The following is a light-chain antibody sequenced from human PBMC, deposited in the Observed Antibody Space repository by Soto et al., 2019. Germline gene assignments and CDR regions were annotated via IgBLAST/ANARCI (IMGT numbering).Light chain of an antibody. V-gene: IGKV3-15*01. CDR1: QNINSN. CDR3: QQYEEHPPYS. Sequence: EVVLTQSPATLSASLGERATLSCRASQNINSNLARYQQIPGQPPRLLIHRASMRAIGSLARFSGSGSGTEFTLTISGLLSEDFGVYHCQQYEEHPPYSFGQGTRLDIK. CDR2: RAS. J-gene: IGKJ2*03.